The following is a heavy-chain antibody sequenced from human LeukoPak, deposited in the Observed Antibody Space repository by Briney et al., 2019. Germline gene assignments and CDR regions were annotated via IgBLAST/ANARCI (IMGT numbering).Heavy chain of an antibody. CDR2: IYYSGST. D-gene: IGHD2-15*01. V-gene: IGHV4-59*01. CDR1: GGSISSYY. CDR3: ARGGYCSGGSCYLIRHYYYGMDV. Sequence: SETLPLTCTVSGGSISSYYWSWIRQPPGKGLEWIGYIYYSGSTNYNPSLKSRVTISVDTSKNQFSLKLSSVTAADTAVYYCARGGYCSGGSCYLIRHYYYGMDVWGQGTTVTVSS. J-gene: IGHJ6*02.